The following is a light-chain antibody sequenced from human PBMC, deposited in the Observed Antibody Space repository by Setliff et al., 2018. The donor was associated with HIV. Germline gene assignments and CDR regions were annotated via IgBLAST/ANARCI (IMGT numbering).Light chain of an antibody. CDR2: DVS. CDR1: SSDVGGYNY. J-gene: IGLJ1*01. Sequence: QSVLTQPASVSGSPGQSITISCTGTSSDVGGYNYVSWYRQHPGKAPKLILYDVSNRPSGVSNRFSGSKSGNTAFLTISGLQAEDEAEYFCSSYTTSNSLYVFATGTKVTVL. V-gene: IGLV2-14*03. CDR3: SSYTTSNSLYV.